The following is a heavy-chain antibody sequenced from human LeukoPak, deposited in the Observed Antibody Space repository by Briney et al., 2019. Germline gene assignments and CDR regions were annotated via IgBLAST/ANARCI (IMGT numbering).Heavy chain of an antibody. Sequence: SVKVSCKASGGTFSSYAISWVRQAPGQGLEWMGGIIPIFGTANYAQKFQGRVTITTDESTSTAYMELSSLRSEDTAVYYCARGPYYYDSSGSHMDVWGKGTTVTVSS. J-gene: IGHJ6*03. V-gene: IGHV1-69*05. CDR1: GGTFSSYA. CDR2: IIPIFGTA. D-gene: IGHD3-22*01. CDR3: ARGPYYYDSSGSHMDV.